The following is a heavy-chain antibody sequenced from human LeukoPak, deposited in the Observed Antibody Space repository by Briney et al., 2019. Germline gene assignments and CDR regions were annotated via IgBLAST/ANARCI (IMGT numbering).Heavy chain of an antibody. CDR3: ARDIVVGPAAIGPYYYYMDV. D-gene: IGHD2-2*01. Sequence: SETLSLTCAVYGGSISSGSYYWSWIRQPAGKGLEWIGRIYTSGSTNYHPSLKSRVTISVDTSKNQFSLKLSSVAAADTAVYYCARDIVVGPAAIGPYYYYMDVWGKGTTVTVS. V-gene: IGHV4-61*02. J-gene: IGHJ6*03. CDR2: IYTSGST. CDR1: GGSISSGSYY.